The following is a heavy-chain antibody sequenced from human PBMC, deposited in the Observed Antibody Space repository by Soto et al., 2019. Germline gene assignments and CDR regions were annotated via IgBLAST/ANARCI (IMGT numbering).Heavy chain of an antibody. CDR3: ARARVTGTTLFEDWFDP. CDR2: INPNSGGT. V-gene: IGHV1-2*04. J-gene: IGHJ5*02. D-gene: IGHD1-7*01. CDR1: GYTFTGYY. Sequence: QVQLVQSGAEVKKPGASVKVSCKASGYTFTGYYMHWVRQAPGQGLEWMGWINPNSGGTNYAQKFQGWVTMARDTSISTAYMELSRLRSDDTAVYYCARARVTGTTLFEDWFDPWGQGTLVTVSS.